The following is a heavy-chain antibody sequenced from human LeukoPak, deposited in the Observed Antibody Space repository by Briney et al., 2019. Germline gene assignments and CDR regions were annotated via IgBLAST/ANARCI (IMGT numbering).Heavy chain of an antibody. Sequence: MSSETLSLTCTASGGSISSSSYYWGWIRQPPGKGLEWIGSIYYSGSTYYNPSLKSRVTISVDTSKNQFSLKLSSVTAADTAVYYCASHDLIAAAHGNWGQGTLVTVSS. CDR2: IYYSGST. D-gene: IGHD6-13*01. CDR1: GGSISSSSYY. V-gene: IGHV4-39*07. J-gene: IGHJ4*02. CDR3: ASHDLIAAAHGN.